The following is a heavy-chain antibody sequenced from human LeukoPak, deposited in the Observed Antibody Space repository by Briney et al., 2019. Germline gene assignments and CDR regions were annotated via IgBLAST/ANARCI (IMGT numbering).Heavy chain of an antibody. CDR3: ARVTTTRNRDGYNTFDP. D-gene: IGHD5-24*01. CDR1: GFTFSSYS. Sequence: GGSLRLSCAASGFTFSSYSMNWVRQAPGKGLEWVSSISSSSSYIYYADSVKGRFTISRDNAKNSLYLQMNSLRAEDTAVYYCARVTTTRNRDGYNTFDPWGQGTLVTVSS. V-gene: IGHV3-21*01. J-gene: IGHJ5*02. CDR2: ISSSSSYI.